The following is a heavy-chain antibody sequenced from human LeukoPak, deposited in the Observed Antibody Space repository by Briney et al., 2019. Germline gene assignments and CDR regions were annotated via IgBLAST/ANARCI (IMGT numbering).Heavy chain of an antibody. CDR1: GFTFSGYW. CDR2: IKQDGNEK. V-gene: IGHV3-7*01. J-gene: IGHJ5*02. CDR3: ARDRGSGYSSFGP. D-gene: IGHD1-26*01. Sequence: PGGSLRLSCAASGFTFSGYWMSWVRQTPEKGLEWVANIKQDGNEKYYVDSVKGRFTISRDNAKNSLYLQMNSLRADDTAVYYCARDRGSGYSSFGPWGQGTLVTVSS.